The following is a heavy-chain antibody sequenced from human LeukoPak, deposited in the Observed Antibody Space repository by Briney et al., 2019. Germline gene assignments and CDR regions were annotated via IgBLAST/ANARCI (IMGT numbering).Heavy chain of an antibody. J-gene: IGHJ4*02. CDR2: IWYGGSNK. Sequence: GGSLRLSCAASGFTFSSYGMHWVRQAPGKGLEWVAVIWYGGSNKYYADSVKGRFTISRDNSKNTLYLQMNSLRAEDTAVYYCARDHIAVAGLLDYWGQGTLVTVSS. CDR1: GFTFSSYG. D-gene: IGHD6-19*01. CDR3: ARDHIAVAGLLDY. V-gene: IGHV3-30*19.